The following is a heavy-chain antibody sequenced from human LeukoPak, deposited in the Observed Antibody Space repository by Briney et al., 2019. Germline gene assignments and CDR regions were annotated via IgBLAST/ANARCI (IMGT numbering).Heavy chain of an antibody. J-gene: IGHJ4*02. V-gene: IGHV3-66*01. CDR1: GFTVSSNY. CDR3: AKERIVVVTATGFDY. D-gene: IGHD2-21*02. Sequence: GGSLRLSCAASGFTVSSNYMSWVRQAPGKGLEWVSVIYSGGSTYYADSVKGRFTISRDNSKNTLYLQMNSLRAEDTAVYYCAKERIVVVTATGFDYWGQGTLVTVSS. CDR2: IYSGGST.